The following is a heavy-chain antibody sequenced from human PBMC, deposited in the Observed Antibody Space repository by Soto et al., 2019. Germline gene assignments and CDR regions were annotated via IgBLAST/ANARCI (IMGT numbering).Heavy chain of an antibody. CDR3: ARALGYSGYAGMDV. D-gene: IGHD5-12*01. V-gene: IGHV1-18*01. CDR1: GYTFTIYG. J-gene: IGHJ6*02. CDR2: ISPDNGNT. Sequence: QVQLVQSGGEVKKPGASVKVSCKASGYTFTIYGINWVRQAPGQGLEWMGWISPDNGNTNYAQKLQGRVTMTTDTSTNTAYMELRSLRSDDTDVYYCARALGYSGYAGMDVWGQGTTVTVSS.